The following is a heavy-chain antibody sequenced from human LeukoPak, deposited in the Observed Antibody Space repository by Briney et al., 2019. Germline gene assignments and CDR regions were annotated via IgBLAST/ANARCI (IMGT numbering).Heavy chain of an antibody. Sequence: PGGSLRLSCAASGFTFSNYWMSWVRQAPGKGLEWVANIKQDGSEEVYVDSVKGRFTISRDNAKNSLYLHLNSLTAEDTAIYYCVRDEIRSGAFDIWGQGTMVTVSS. D-gene: IGHD3-10*01. V-gene: IGHV3-7*01. CDR3: VRDEIRSGAFDI. CDR2: IKQDGSEE. J-gene: IGHJ3*02. CDR1: GFTFSNYW.